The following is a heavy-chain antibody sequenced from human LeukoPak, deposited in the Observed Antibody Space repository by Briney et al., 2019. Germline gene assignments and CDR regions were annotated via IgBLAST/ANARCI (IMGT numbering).Heavy chain of an antibody. CDR1: GFTFRNYA. CDR3: AKDLRYYYDSSGYFWDY. Sequence: GGSLRLSCAASGFTFRNYAMSWVRQAPGKGLEWVSAISGSGGSTYYADSVKGRFTISRDNSKNTLYLQMNSLRAEDTAVYYCAKDLRYYYDSSGYFWDYWGQGTLVTVSS. D-gene: IGHD3-22*01. CDR2: ISGSGGST. V-gene: IGHV3-23*01. J-gene: IGHJ4*02.